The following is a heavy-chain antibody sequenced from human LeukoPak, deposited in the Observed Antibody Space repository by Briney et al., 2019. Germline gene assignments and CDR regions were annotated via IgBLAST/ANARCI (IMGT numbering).Heavy chain of an antibody. CDR1: GYTFTSYG. Sequence: ASVKVSCKASGYTFTSYGISWVRQAPGQGLEWMGWISAYNGNTNYAQKLQGRVTITRDTSASTAYMELSSLRSEDMAVYYCARGEGSSSSIAYDYWGQGTLVTVSS. D-gene: IGHD6-6*01. CDR3: ARGEGSSSSIAYDY. CDR2: ISAYNGNT. V-gene: IGHV1-18*03. J-gene: IGHJ4*02.